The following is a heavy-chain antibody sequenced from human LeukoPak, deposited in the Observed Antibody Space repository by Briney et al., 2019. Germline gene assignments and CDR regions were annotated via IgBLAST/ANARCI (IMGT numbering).Heavy chain of an antibody. CDR1: GFTFSSYS. Sequence: PGRSLRLSCAASGFTFSSYSMNWVRQAPGKGLEWVSSISSSSYIYYADSVKGRFTISRDNAKNSLYLQMNSLRAEDTAVYYCARASGYSSSWYTMEYYFDYWGQGTLVTVSS. CDR3: ARASGYSSSWYTMEYYFDY. D-gene: IGHD6-13*01. V-gene: IGHV3-21*01. CDR2: ISSSSYI. J-gene: IGHJ4*02.